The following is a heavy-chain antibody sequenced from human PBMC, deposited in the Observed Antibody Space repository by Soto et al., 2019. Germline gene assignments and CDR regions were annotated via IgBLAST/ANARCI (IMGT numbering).Heavy chain of an antibody. CDR3: AREGRERGYDDVWGRYRY. CDR1: GGTFSIYA. Sequence: SVKVSCKAAGGTFSIYAISWVRQAPGQGLEWMGGIIPIFGTANYAQKFQGRVTITADKSTSTAYMELSSRRSEDTAVYYCAREGRERGYDDVWGRYRYWGQGALVTV. D-gene: IGHD3-16*02. CDR2: IIPIFGTA. J-gene: IGHJ4*02. V-gene: IGHV1-69*06.